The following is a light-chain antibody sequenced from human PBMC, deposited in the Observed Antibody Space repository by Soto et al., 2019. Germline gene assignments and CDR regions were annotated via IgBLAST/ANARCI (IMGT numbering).Light chain of an antibody. Sequence: QSVLTQPPSVSGAPGQRVTISCTGSSSNIGAGYDVHWYQHLPGTAPKLLIYGNTNRPSGVPDRFSGSKSGTSASLAITGLQAEDEADYYCQSYDSSLSNWVFGGGTQLTVL. V-gene: IGLV1-40*01. CDR1: SSNIGAGYD. CDR3: QSYDSSLSNWV. J-gene: IGLJ3*02. CDR2: GNT.